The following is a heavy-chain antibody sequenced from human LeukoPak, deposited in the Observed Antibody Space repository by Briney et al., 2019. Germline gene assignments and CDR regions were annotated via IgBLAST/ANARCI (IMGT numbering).Heavy chain of an antibody. CDR3: ARLYGNWFDP. CDR1: GGSISSYY. V-gene: IGHV4-59*01. Sequence: SETLSLTCTVSGGSISSYYWSWIRQPPGKGLEWIGYIYYSGSTNYNPSLKSRVTISVDTSKNQFSLKLSSVTAADTAAYYCARLYGNWFDPWGQGTLVTVSS. J-gene: IGHJ5*02. CDR2: IYYSGST. D-gene: IGHD2-8*01.